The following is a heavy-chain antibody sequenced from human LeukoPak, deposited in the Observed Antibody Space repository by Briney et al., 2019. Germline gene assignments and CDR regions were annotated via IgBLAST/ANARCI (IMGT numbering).Heavy chain of an antibody. D-gene: IGHD3-9*01. J-gene: IGHJ4*02. V-gene: IGHV3-7*01. CDR2: IKQDGSEK. CDR3: ARDSNDILTGYYNLDY. CDR1: GFTFSSYW. Sequence: PGGSLRLSCAASGFTFSSYWMSWVRRAPGKGLKWVPNIKQDGSEKYYVDSVKGRFTISRDNAKNSLYLQMNSLRAEDTAVYYCARDSNDILTGYYNLDYWGQGTLVTVSS.